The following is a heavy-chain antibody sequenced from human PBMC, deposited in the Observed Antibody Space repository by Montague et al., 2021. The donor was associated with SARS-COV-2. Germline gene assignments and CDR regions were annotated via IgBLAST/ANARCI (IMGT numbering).Heavy chain of an antibody. Sequence: SETLSLTCTVSGGSISGFYWSWIRQPPGKGLEWIGYIYYSGSTKYNPSLESRVAVSVDRSKNQVSLKLTSVTAADTAVYYCARAVSVRRAVNWFDPWGQGTLVTVSS. D-gene: IGHD3-10*01. CDR1: GGSISGFY. J-gene: IGHJ5*02. CDR3: ARAVSVRRAVNWFDP. V-gene: IGHV4-59*01. CDR2: IYYSGST.